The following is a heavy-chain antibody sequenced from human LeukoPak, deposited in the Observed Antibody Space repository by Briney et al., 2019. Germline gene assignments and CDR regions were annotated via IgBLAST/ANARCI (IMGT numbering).Heavy chain of an antibody. Sequence: GGSLRLSCAASGFTFGDYSMNWVRQAPGKGLEWVSSISSSSSYIYYPDSVKGRLTLSRDNAKNSLYLQMNSLRAEDTAVYYCARQAYNAFDIWGQGTMVTVSS. V-gene: IGHV3-21*01. J-gene: IGHJ3*02. CDR3: ARQAYNAFDI. CDR2: ISSSSSYI. CDR1: GFTFGDYS. D-gene: IGHD2-21*01.